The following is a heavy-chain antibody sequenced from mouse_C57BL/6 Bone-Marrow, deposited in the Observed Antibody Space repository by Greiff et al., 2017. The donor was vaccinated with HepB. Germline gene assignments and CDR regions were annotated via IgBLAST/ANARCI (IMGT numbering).Heavy chain of an antibody. CDR1: GFTFSSYA. V-gene: IGHV5-4*01. CDR2: ISDGGSYT. CDR3: ARRLFYYFDY. Sequence: EVQLVESGGGLVKPGGSLKLSCAASGFTFSSYAMSWVRQTPEKRLEWVATISDGGSYTYYPDNVKGRFTISRDNAKNNLYLQMSHLKSEDTAMYYCARRLFYYFDYWGQGTTLTVSS. J-gene: IGHJ2*01.